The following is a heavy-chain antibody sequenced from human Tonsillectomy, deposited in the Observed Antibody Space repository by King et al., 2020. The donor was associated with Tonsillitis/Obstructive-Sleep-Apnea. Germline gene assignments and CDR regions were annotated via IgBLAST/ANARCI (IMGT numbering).Heavy chain of an antibody. CDR1: GYSFTSYW. CDR3: ARGWNDVGYYGRDV. J-gene: IGHJ6*02. CDR2: IDLSDSYT. Sequence: QLVQSGAEVKKPGESLRISCKDSGYSFTSYWISWVRQMPGKGLDWMGRIDLSDSYTKYSPSFQGHVIISADKSISTAYLQWSSLKASDTAMYYCARGWNDVGYYGRDVWGQGTTVTVSS. D-gene: IGHD1-1*01. V-gene: IGHV5-10-1*03.